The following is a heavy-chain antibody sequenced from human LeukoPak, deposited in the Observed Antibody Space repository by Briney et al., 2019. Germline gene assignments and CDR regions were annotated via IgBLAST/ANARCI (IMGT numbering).Heavy chain of an antibody. CDR1: GVSIFSSY. V-gene: IGHV4-59*12. Sequence: PSETLSLTCTVSGVSIFSSYWNWVRQPPGKGLEWIGYVHYSGSTNYNPSLKSRVTISVDTSKNQFSLKLSSVTAADTAVYYCARAKDGYNSRITILSRRLGSWFDPWGQGTLVTVSS. CDR2: VHYSGST. CDR3: ARAKDGYNSRITILSRRLGSWFDP. D-gene: IGHD5-24*01. J-gene: IGHJ5*02.